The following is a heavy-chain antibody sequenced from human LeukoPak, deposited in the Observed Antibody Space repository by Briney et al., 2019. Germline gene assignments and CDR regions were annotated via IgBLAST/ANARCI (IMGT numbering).Heavy chain of an antibody. CDR2: INPNSGGT. V-gene: IGHV1-2*02. Sequence: ASVKVSCKASGYTFTGYYMHWVRQAPGQGLEWMGWINPNSGGTNYAQKFQGRVTMTRDTSISTAYMELSGLRSDDTAVYYCARVRRWTTGTESDYWGQGTLVTVSS. D-gene: IGHD1-1*01. J-gene: IGHJ4*02. CDR3: ARVRRWTTGTESDY. CDR1: GYTFTGYY.